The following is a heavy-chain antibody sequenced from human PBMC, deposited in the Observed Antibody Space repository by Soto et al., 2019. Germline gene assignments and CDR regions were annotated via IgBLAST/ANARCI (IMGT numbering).Heavy chain of an antibody. J-gene: IGHJ4*02. CDR3: ARAWGFSSGWYGSFSY. Sequence: QTRSHTGTVSGNGISYNRAARNWIRKTPSRGLEWLGRTYYRSKWYNDYAVSVKSRITINPDTSKNQFSLQLNSVTPEDTAVYYCARAWGFSSGWYGSFSYWGQGTLVTVSS. CDR1: GNGISYNRAA. V-gene: IGHV6-1*01. D-gene: IGHD6-19*01. CDR2: TYYRSKWYN.